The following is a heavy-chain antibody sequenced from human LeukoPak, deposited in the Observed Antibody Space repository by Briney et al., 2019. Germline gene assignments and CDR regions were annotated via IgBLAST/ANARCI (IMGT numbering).Heavy chain of an antibody. CDR3: ARGTYCSSTSCYFAVY. CDR2: ISSSGSTI. D-gene: IGHD2-2*01. V-gene: IGHV3-11*04. CDR1: GFTFSDYC. Sequence: KPGGSPRLSCAASGFTFSDYCMSWIRQAPGKGLEWVSYISSSGSTIYYADSVKGRFTISRDNAKNSLYLQMNSLRAEDTAVYYCARGTYCSSTSCYFAVYWGQGTLVTVSS. J-gene: IGHJ4*02.